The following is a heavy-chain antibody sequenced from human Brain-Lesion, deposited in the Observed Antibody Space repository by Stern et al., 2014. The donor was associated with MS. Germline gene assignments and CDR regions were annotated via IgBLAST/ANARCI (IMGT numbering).Heavy chain of an antibody. CDR2: SDHSGST. V-gene: IGHV4-4*02. D-gene: IGHD6-13*01. CDR1: GGSISSSNW. J-gene: IGHJ4*02. CDR3: ARFPASRPHVFDS. Sequence: VQLVESGPGLVKPSGTLSLTCAVSGGSISSSNWWSWVRQSPGKGLEWIGESDHSGSTIYNPALKSRATVSVDKSKNRFSLTLRSVTAADTAVYFCARFPASRPHVFDSWGQGTLVTVSS.